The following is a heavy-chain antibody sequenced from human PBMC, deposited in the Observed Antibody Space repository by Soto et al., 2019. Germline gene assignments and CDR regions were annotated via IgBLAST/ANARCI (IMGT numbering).Heavy chain of an antibody. Sequence: QVQLQESGPGLVKPSQTLSLTCTVSGGSISSGGYYWSWIRQHPGKGLEWIGYIYYSGSTYYNPSLKTQDTTSVDTSKNQLSLKLSSVTAADTGVYYCAGIYSESPGGTLRYWGQGTLVTVSS. J-gene: IGHJ4*02. D-gene: IGHD1-26*01. CDR3: AGIYSESPGGTLRY. CDR2: IYYSGST. V-gene: IGHV4-31*01. CDR1: GGSISSGGYY.